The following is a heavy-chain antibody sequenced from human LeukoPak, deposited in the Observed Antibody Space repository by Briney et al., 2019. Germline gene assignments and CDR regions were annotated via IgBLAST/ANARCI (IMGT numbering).Heavy chain of an antibody. D-gene: IGHD3-10*01. CDR1: GFTFSTYW. J-gene: IGHJ4*02. Sequence: GGSLRLSCAASGFTFSTYWMSWVRQAPGKGLEWVANIRQDGSEIDYVDSVKGRFTISRDNARNSLYLQMNSPGAEDTAVYYCARSYFSRALFDYWGQGTLVTVSS. CDR2: IRQDGSEI. V-gene: IGHV3-7*01. CDR3: ARSYFSRALFDY.